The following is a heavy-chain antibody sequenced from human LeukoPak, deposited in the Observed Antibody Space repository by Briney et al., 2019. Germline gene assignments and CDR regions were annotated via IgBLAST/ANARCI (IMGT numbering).Heavy chain of an antibody. CDR1: GYTLTELS. CDR2: FDPEDGET. J-gene: IGHJ4*02. V-gene: IGHV1-24*01. Sequence: ASVKVSCKVSGYTLTELSMHWARQAPGKGLEWMGGFDPEDGETIYAQKFQGRVTMTEDTSTDTAYMELSSLRSEDTAVYYCATSRSGYYTVDYWGQGTLVTVSS. D-gene: IGHD3-3*01. CDR3: ATSRSGYYTVDY.